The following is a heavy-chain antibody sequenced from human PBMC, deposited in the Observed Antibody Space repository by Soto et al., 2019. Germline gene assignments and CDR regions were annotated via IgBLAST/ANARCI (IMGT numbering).Heavy chain of an antibody. Sequence: ASVKVSCKASGGTFSSYTISWVRQAPGQGLEWMGRIIPILGIANYAQKFQGRVTITADKSTSTAYMELSSLRSEDTAVYYCARGPFGYCSGGSCDWFDPWGQGTLVTVSS. CDR1: GGTFSSYT. V-gene: IGHV1-69*02. D-gene: IGHD2-15*01. J-gene: IGHJ5*02. CDR3: ARGPFGYCSGGSCDWFDP. CDR2: IIPILGIA.